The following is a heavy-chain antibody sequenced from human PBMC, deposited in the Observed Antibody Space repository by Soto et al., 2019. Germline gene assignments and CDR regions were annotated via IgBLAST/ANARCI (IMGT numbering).Heavy chain of an antibody. V-gene: IGHV3-30*09. CDR2: ITYDGANG. CDR1: GFIFRSYA. CDR3: ARAFSGSYPNFDY. Sequence: LRLSCLASGFIFRSYAMHWVRQAPGKGLEWVAVITYDGANGYYADSVRGRFAISRDNSKSTLFLQMNSLRPEDTAVYYCARAFSGSYPNFDYWGQGTLVTVSS. J-gene: IGHJ4*02. D-gene: IGHD1-26*01.